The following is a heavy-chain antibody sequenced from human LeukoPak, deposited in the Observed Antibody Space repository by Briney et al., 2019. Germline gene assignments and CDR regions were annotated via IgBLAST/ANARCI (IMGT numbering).Heavy chain of an antibody. CDR1: GYTFTGYY. CDR3: ARDPPYYDILTGYYLPLDY. Sequence: ASVKVSCKASGYTFTGYYMHWVRQAPGQGLEWMGWINPNSGGTNYAQKFQGRVTMTGDMSISTAYMELSRLRSDDTAVYYCARDPPYYDILTGYYLPLDYWGQGTLVTVSS. J-gene: IGHJ4*02. CDR2: INPNSGGT. D-gene: IGHD3-9*01. V-gene: IGHV1-2*02.